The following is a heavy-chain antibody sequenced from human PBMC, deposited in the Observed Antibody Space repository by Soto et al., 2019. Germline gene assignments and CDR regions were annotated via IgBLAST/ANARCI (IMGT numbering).Heavy chain of an antibody. CDR1: GFSFKNAW. D-gene: IGHD3-10*01. CDR2: IKNKNDGGTT. J-gene: IGHJ4*01. V-gene: IGHV3-15*07. CDR3: TGLWFGEIYNY. Sequence: EVELVESGGGLVKPGGSLTLSCAASGFSFKNAWMNWVRQAPGKGLEWVGRIKNKNDGGTTDYAAFVKGRFTISRDASENTIYLHMNGLKTEDTGVYFCTGLWFGEIYNYWGQGSLVTVSS.